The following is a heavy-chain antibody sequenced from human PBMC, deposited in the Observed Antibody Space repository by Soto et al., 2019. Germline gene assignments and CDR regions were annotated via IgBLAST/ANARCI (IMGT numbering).Heavy chain of an antibody. J-gene: IGHJ4*02. CDR3: VREGYSHAHX. D-gene: IGHD5-18*01. Sequence: PAETLSLTCSVAGGSVSSSPSYWNWIRQPPGKGLEWIGYVFYSGSTNYNPSLESRVTISLDISKNEFSLRMRSVTAADTAVYYCVREGYSHAHXWGQGTPVTVSX. CDR2: VFYSGST. CDR1: GGSVSSSPSY. V-gene: IGHV4-61*01.